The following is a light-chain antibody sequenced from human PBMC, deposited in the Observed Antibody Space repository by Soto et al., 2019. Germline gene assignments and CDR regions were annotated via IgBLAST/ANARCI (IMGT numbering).Light chain of an antibody. Sequence: QSALTQPPSVSGAPGQRVTISCTGSSSNIGAGYDVHWYQQLPGTAPKLLIYGNNNRPSGVPDRFSGSKSGTSASLAITGLQAEDEADYYCQSYDSSMSASVFGRGTKLTVL. V-gene: IGLV1-40*01. CDR3: QSYDSSMSASV. J-gene: IGLJ3*02. CDR2: GNN. CDR1: SSNIGAGYD.